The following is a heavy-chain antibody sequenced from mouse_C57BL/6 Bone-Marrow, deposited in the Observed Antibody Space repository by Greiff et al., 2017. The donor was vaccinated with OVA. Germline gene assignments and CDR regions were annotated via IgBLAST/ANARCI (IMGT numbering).Heavy chain of an antibody. V-gene: IGHV1-55*01. D-gene: IGHD6-1*01. J-gene: IGHJ2*01. CDR1: GYTFTSYW. Sequence: QVHVKQPGAELVKPGASVKMSCKASGYTFTSYWITWVKQRPGQGLEWIGDIYPGSGSTNYNEKFKSKATLTVDTSSSTAYMQLSSLTSEDSAVYYCASSTDYWGQGTTLTVSS. CDR2: IYPGSGST. CDR3: ASSTDY.